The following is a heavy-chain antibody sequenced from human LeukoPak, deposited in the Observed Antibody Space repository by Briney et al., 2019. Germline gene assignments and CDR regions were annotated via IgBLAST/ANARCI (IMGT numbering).Heavy chain of an antibody. D-gene: IGHD3-10*01. CDR2: IYYSGST. Sequence: SETLSLTCTVSGGSISGYYWSWIRQPPGKGLEWIGYIYYSGSTNYNPSLKSRVTISVDTSKNQFSLKLSSVTAADTAVYYCARATWFGELYAFDIWGQGTMVTVSS. CDR3: ARATWFGELYAFDI. J-gene: IGHJ3*02. CDR1: GGSISGYY. V-gene: IGHV4-59*01.